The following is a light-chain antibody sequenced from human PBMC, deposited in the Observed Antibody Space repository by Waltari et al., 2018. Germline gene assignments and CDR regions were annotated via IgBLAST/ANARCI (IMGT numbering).Light chain of an antibody. J-gene: IGLJ3*02. Sequence: QSPLTQPSPVSGYHGQSVTISCTGTSRNAGGYTSVSWYQQHPGKAPKLMIYDVSKRPSGVPDRFSGSKSGNTASLTISGLQAEDEADYYCCSYAGSYWVFGGGTKLTVL. CDR2: DVS. CDR3: CSYAGSYWV. CDR1: SRNAGGYTS. V-gene: IGLV2-11*01.